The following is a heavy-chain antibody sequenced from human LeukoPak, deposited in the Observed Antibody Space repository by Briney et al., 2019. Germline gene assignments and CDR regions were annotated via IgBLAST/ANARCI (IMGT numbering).Heavy chain of an antibody. V-gene: IGHV3-7*01. CDR2: IKEDGSDT. D-gene: IGHD2-15*01. CDR3: ASDRAYSQFDY. J-gene: IGHJ4*02. CDR1: GFTYSTYW. Sequence: GGSLRLSCAASGFTYSTYWMDWVRQAPGKALEGVASIKEDGSDTNYVGSVRGRFTVSRDNTKNSLYLQMNSLRADDTAVYYCASDRAYSQFDYWGQGTLVTVSS.